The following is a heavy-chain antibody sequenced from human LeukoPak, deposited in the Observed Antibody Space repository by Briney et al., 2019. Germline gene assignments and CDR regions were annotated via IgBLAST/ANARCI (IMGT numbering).Heavy chain of an antibody. CDR3: ARDHIKSGLINDSSGYCR. Sequence: GGSLRLSCAASGFTFSSYAMHWVRQAPGKGLEYVSAISSNGGSTYYANSVKGRFTISRDKSKNTLYLQMGSLRAEDMAVYYCARDHIKSGLINDSSGYCRGGQGTLVTVSS. D-gene: IGHD3-22*01. CDR1: GFTFSSYA. V-gene: IGHV3-64*01. CDR2: ISSNGGST. J-gene: IGHJ4*02.